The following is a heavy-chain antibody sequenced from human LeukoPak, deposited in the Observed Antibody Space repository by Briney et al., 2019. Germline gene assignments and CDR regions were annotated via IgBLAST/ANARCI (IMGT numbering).Heavy chain of an antibody. Sequence: GASVKVSCKASGGTFSSYTLTWVRQAPGQGLEWMGGIIPIFGTANYAQKFQGRVTITADKSTSTAYMELSSLRSEDTAVYYCARGVSGSGYGLYYYYYYMDVWGKGTTVTVSS. CDR2: IIPIFGTA. J-gene: IGHJ6*03. V-gene: IGHV1-69*06. D-gene: IGHD5-12*01. CDR3: ARGVSGSGYGLYYYYYYMDV. CDR1: GGTFSSYT.